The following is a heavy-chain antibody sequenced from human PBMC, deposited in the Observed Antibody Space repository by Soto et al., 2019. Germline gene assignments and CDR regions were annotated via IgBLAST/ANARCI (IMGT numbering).Heavy chain of an antibody. D-gene: IGHD6-6*01. V-gene: IGHV4-30-4*01. CDR3: ALSIEASNWFDP. J-gene: IGHJ5*02. CDR1: GGSISSGDYY. Sequence: SETLSLTCTVSGGSISSGDYYWSWIRQPPGKGLEWIGYIYYSGSTYYNPSLKSRVTISVDTSKNQFSLKLSSVTAADTAVYYCALSIEASNWFDPWGQGTLVTVSS. CDR2: IYYSGST.